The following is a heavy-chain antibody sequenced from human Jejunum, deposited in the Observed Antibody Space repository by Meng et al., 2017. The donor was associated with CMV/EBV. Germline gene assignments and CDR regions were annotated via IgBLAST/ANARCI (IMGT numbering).Heavy chain of an antibody. CDR2: IGPGGSTT. J-gene: IGHJ3*02. Sequence: TLSSHWMHWVRQGPGKGLVWVSGIGPGGSTTIYADSVKGRFTISRDNAKSTLYLQMNSLRAKDTSVYFCAGEHCGGGSCWTGFNIWGQGTTVTVSS. CDR3: AGEHCGGGSCWTGFNI. D-gene: IGHD2-15*01. V-gene: IGHV3-74*01. CDR1: TLSSHW.